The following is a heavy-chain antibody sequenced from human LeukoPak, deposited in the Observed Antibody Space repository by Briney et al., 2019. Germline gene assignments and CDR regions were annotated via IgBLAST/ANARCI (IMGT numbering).Heavy chain of an antibody. Sequence: SETLSLTCTVSGGSMSGYYWSWIRQPPGKGLEWIGYIFSSGSSNFNPSLKSRVTISVDTSRNQFSLRLSSVTAADTAVYYCARVGQTRVSDIWGQGTMVTVSS. V-gene: IGHV4-59*08. CDR1: GGSMSGYY. CDR2: IFSSGSS. CDR3: ARVGQTRVSDI. J-gene: IGHJ3*02.